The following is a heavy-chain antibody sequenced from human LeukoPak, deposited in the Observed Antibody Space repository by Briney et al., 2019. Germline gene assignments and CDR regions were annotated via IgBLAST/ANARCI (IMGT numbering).Heavy chain of an antibody. V-gene: IGHV3-48*04. CDR2: ISSTSTTK. D-gene: IGHD4-17*01. CDR3: ARDRSLVDGDYGVWFDA. J-gene: IGHJ5*02. CDR1: GFTLSTYT. Sequence: LPGGSLRLSCTASGFTLSTYTMNWVRQAPGKGLEWVSYISSTSTTKYYADSVKGRFTISRDNSKNSLDLQMNRLTAEDTAVYYCARDRSLVDGDYGVWFDAWGQGSLVTVSS.